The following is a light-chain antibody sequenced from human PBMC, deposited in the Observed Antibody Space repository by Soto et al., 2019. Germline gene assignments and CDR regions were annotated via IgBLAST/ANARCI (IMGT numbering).Light chain of an antibody. CDR2: WAS. CDR1: QSVLYSSNNKNY. V-gene: IGKV4-1*01. CDR3: QQYYSTPQNT. J-gene: IGKJ2*01. Sequence: DIVMTQSPDSLAVSLGERPTINCKSSQSVLYSSNNKNYLAWYQQKPGQPPKLLIYWASTRESGVPDRFSGSGSGTDFTLTISSLQAEDVAVYYCQQYYSTPQNTFGQGTKLEIK.